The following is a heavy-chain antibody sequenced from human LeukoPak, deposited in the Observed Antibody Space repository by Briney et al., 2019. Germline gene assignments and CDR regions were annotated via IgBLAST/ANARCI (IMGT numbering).Heavy chain of an antibody. CDR2: FRYDGSNK. J-gene: IGHJ4*02. V-gene: IGHV3-30*02. D-gene: IGHD3-22*01. CDR3: ARVLGDYYDSSGPFDY. Sequence: GSLRLSCAASGFPFSSYCMHWVRPAPGKGLGGVAFFRYDGSNKYYADSVKGRFTISRDNAKNSLYLQMNSLRAEDTAVYYCARVLGDYYDSSGPFDYWGQGTLVTVSS. CDR1: GFPFSSYC.